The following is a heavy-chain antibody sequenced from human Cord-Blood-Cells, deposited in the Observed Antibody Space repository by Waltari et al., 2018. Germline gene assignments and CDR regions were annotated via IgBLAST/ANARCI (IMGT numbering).Heavy chain of an antibody. D-gene: IGHD2-2*01. Sequence: EVQLVESGGGLVQPGGSLKLSCAASGFTFSGSAMHWVRQASGKGLEWVGRIRSKANSYATAYAASVKGRFTISRDDSKNTAYLQMNSLKTEDTAVYYCTRPQPSYCSSTSCYGFDYWGQGTLVTVS. J-gene: IGHJ4*02. CDR2: IRSKANSYAT. CDR1: GFTFSGSA. V-gene: IGHV3-73*02. CDR3: TRPQPSYCSSTSCYGFDY.